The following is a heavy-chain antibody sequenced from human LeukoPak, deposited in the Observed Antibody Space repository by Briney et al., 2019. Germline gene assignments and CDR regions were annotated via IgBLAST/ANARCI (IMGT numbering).Heavy chain of an antibody. V-gene: IGHV4-38-2*02. CDR1: GYSISSGYY. CDR2: IYHSGST. Sequence: PSETLSLTCTVSGYSISSGYYWGWIRQPPGQGLEWIGSIYHSGSTYYNPSLKSRVTISVDTSKNQFSLKLSSVTAADTAVYYCARDDHGYGDYLFDYWGQGTLVTVSS. CDR3: ARDDHGYGDYLFDY. J-gene: IGHJ4*02. D-gene: IGHD4-17*01.